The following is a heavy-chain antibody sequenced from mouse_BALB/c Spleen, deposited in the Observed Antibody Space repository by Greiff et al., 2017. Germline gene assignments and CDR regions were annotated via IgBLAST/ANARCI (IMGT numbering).Heavy chain of an antibody. J-gene: IGHJ3*01. CDR2: INPSTGYT. CDR3: ARGSSSSFAY. CDR1: GYTFTSYW. V-gene: IGHV1-7*01. Sequence: VKLMESGAELAKPGASVKMSCKASGYTFTSYWMHWVKQRPGQGLEWIGYINPSTGYTEYNQKFKDKATLTADKSSSTAYMQLSSLTSEDSAVYYCARGSSSSFAYWGQGTLVTVSA. D-gene: IGHD1-1*01.